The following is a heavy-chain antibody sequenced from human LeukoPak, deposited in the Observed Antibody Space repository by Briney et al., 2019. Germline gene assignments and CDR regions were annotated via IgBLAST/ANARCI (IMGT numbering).Heavy chain of an antibody. CDR3: ARGITMIVVVIMFDAFDI. CDR1: GYSISSGYY. J-gene: IGHJ3*02. CDR2: IYHSGST. Sequence: SETLSLTCTVSGYSISSGYYWGWIRQPPGKGLEWIGSIYHSGSTYYNPSLKSRVTISVDTSKNQFSLKLSPVTAADTAVYYCARGITMIVVVIMFDAFDIWGQGTMVTVSS. D-gene: IGHD3-22*01. V-gene: IGHV4-38-2*02.